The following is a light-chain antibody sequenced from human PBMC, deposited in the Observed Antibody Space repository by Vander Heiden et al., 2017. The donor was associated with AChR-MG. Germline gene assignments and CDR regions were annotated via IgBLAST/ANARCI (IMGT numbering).Light chain of an antibody. CDR2: QDN. J-gene: IGLJ2*01. CDR3: QAWDSGTVV. CDR1: KLGDKY. V-gene: IGLV3-1*01. Sequence: SSELPPPPSVSVSPGQTASITCSGDKLGDKYTCWYQQKPGQSPVLVIYQDNKRPSGIPERFSGSNSGNTATLTISGTQAMDEADYYCQAWDSGTVVFGGGTKLTVL.